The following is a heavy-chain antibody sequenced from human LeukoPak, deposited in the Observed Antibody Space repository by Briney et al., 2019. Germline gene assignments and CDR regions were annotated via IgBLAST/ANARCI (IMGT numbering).Heavy chain of an antibody. CDR1: GFTFSSYA. J-gene: IGHJ1*01. CDR2: ISYDGSNK. V-gene: IGHV3-30-3*01. Sequence: GGSLRLSCAASGFTFSSYAMYWVRQAPGKGLEWVAVISYDGSNKYYADSVKGRFTISRDNSKNTLYLQMNSLRAEDTAVYYCARVLGCSSTSCWGQRTLVTVSS. D-gene: IGHD2-2*01. CDR3: ARVLGCSSTSC.